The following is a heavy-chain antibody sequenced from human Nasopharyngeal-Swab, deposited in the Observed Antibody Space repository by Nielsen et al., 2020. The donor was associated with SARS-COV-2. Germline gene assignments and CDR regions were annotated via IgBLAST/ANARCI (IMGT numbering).Heavy chain of an antibody. D-gene: IGHD2-2*01. Sequence: VRQAPGKGLEWVSAISGSGGSTYYADSVKGRFTISRDNSKNTLYLQMNSLRAADTAVYYCAKVARDIVVVPAAMKAYYYYGMDVWGQGTTVTVSS. CDR2: ISGSGGST. V-gene: IGHV3-23*01. CDR3: AKVARDIVVVPAAMKAYYYYGMDV. J-gene: IGHJ6*02.